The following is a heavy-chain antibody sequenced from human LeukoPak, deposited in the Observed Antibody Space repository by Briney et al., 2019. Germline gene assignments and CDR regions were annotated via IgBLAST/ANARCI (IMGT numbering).Heavy chain of an antibody. CDR3: AASLPNIVVVPATKGPFGY. CDR1: GFTFSSYT. D-gene: IGHD2-2*01. CDR2: VSGSGGST. J-gene: IGHJ4*02. Sequence: GGSLRLSCAASGFTFSSYTMSWVRQAPGKGLEWVSGVSGSGGSTHYADSVKGRFTISRDNSKNMLYLQMNSLRAEDTAVYYCAASLPNIVVVPATKGPFGYWGQGTLVTVSS. V-gene: IGHV3-23*01.